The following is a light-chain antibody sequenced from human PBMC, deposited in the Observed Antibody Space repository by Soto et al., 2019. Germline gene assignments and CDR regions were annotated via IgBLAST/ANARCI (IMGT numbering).Light chain of an antibody. CDR1: QSVSNW. CDR3: QQSYSTLTWT. Sequence: EIQVTQSPATLSASFGDRVTITWRASQSVSNWLAWYQQKPVKAPKLLVYAASSLQSGVPSRFSGSGSGTDFTLTISSLQPEDFATYYCQQSYSTLTWTFGQGTKVDIK. CDR2: AAS. V-gene: IGKV1-39*01. J-gene: IGKJ1*01.